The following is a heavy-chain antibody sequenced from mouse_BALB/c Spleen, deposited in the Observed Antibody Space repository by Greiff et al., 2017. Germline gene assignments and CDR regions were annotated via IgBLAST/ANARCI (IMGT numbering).Heavy chain of an antibody. CDR3: ARSGITTVDY. CDR1: GYTFTDYY. CDR2: IYPGSGNT. D-gene: IGHD1-1*01. Sequence: QVQLQQSGAELARPGASVKLSCKASGYTFTDYYINWVKQRTGQGLEWIGEIYPGSGNTYYNEKFKGKATLTADKSSSTAYMQLSSLTSEDSAVYFCARSGITTVDYWGQGTTLTVSS. J-gene: IGHJ2*01. V-gene: IGHV1-77*01.